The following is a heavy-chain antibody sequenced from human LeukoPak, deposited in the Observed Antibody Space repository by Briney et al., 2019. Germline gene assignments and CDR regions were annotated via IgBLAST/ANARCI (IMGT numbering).Heavy chain of an antibody. CDR3: ARGST. Sequence: SETLSLTCTVSGGSISSGSYYWSWIRQPAGKGLEWIRRIYTSGSTNYNPSLKSRVTISVDTSKNQFSLKLSSVTAADTAVYYCARGSTWGQGTLVTVSS. CDR1: GGSISSGSYY. V-gene: IGHV4-61*02. CDR2: IYTSGST. J-gene: IGHJ5*02.